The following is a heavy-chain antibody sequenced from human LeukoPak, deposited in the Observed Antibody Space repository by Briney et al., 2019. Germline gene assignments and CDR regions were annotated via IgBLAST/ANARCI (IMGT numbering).Heavy chain of an antibody. CDR3: ARDIVVVPAAIENGMDV. Sequence: GGSLRLSCAASGFTFSDYYMSWIRQAPGKGLEWVSYISSSGSTIYYADSVKGRFTISRDYAKNSLYLQMNSLRAEDTAVYYCARDIVVVPAAIENGMDVWGQGTTVTVSS. CDR2: ISSSGSTI. D-gene: IGHD2-2*01. V-gene: IGHV3-11*01. J-gene: IGHJ6*02. CDR1: GFTFSDYY.